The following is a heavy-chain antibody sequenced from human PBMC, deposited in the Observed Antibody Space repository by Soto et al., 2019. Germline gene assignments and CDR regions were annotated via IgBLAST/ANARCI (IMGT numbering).Heavy chain of an antibody. J-gene: IGHJ4*02. Sequence: SSETPSLTRTVSCGSISSYYWSWIRQPPGKGLEWIGYIYYSGNTNYNPSLKSRVTISVDTSKNQFSLKLSSVTAADTAVDYCAREDPELSFDYWGQGTLVTVSS. CDR3: AREDPELSFDY. CDR1: CGSISSYY. V-gene: IGHV4-59*01. D-gene: IGHD1-7*01. CDR2: IYYSGNT.